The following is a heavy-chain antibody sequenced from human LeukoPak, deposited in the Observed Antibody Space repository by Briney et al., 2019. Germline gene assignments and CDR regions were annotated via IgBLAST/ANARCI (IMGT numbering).Heavy chain of an antibody. V-gene: IGHV3-9*01. CDR2: ISWNSGSI. CDR1: GFTFDDYA. J-gene: IGHJ3*02. CDR3: AKDSSGWAGAFDI. D-gene: IGHD6-19*01. Sequence: GGSLRLSCAASGFTFDDYAMHWVRQAPGKGLEWVSGISWNSGSIGYADSVKGRFTISRDNAKNSLYLQMNSLRAEDTALYYCAKDSSGWAGAFDIWGQGTMVTVSS.